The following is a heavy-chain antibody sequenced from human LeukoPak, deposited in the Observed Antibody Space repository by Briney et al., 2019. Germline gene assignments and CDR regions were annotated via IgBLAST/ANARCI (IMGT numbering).Heavy chain of an antibody. CDR1: GFTFSSYA. D-gene: IGHD3-22*01. Sequence: GGSLRLSCAASGFTFSSYAMSWVRQAPGKGLEWVSAISGSGGSTYYADSVKGRFTISRDNSKNTLYLQMNSLRAEDTAVYYCARVLSYYDSSGPMGYWGQGTLVTVSS. V-gene: IGHV3-23*01. CDR3: ARVLSYYDSSGPMGY. J-gene: IGHJ4*02. CDR2: ISGSGGST.